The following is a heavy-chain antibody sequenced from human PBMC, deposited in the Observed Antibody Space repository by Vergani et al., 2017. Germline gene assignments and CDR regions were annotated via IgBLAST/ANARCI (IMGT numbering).Heavy chain of an antibody. CDR3: ARINCYGSSXYSLTCWHNWFDP. D-gene: IGHD3-22*01. V-gene: IGHV3-7*03. CDR2: INQDGSEK. J-gene: IGHJ5*02. CDR1: GFIFSHYW. Sequence: EVQLVESGGGLVQPGGSLRLSCAASGFIFSHYWMSWVRQAPGKGLAWVANINQDGSEKYYVASVMGRFTISRDNAKNSLYLQMNSLRAEDTALYYCARINCYGSSXYSLTCWHNWFDPWGQGTLITFSS.